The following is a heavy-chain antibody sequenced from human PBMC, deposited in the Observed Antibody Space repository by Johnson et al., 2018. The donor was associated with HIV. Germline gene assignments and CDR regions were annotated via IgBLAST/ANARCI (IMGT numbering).Heavy chain of an antibody. V-gene: IGHV3-74*01. Sequence: VQLVESGGGLVQPGGSLRLSCAASGLIFSRSWMHWVRQAPGKGLVWVSRTHSDGISTTYADSVQGRFTISRDNSKNTLYLQMNSLRAEDTAVYYCARAGSSSDDAFDIWGQGTMVTVSS. CDR3: ARAGSSSDDAFDI. J-gene: IGHJ3*02. CDR2: THSDGIST. CDR1: GLIFSRSW. D-gene: IGHD6-6*01.